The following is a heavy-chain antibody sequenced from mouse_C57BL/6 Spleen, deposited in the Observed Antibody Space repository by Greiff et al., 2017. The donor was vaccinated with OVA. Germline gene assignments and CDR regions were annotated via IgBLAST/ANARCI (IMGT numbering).Heavy chain of an antibody. J-gene: IGHJ4*01. Sequence: QVQLQQPGAELVRPGTSVKLSCKASGYTFTSYWMHWVKQRPGQGLEWIGVIDPSDSYTNYNQKFKGKATLTVDTSSSTAYMQLSSLTSEDSAVYYCAKTGKFRDAMDYWGQGTSVTVSS. V-gene: IGHV1-59*01. CDR3: AKTGKFRDAMDY. CDR2: IDPSDSYT. D-gene: IGHD4-1*01. CDR1: GYTFTSYW.